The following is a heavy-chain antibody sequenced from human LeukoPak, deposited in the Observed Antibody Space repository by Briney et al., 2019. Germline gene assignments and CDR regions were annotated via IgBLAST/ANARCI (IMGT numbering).Heavy chain of an antibody. CDR2: ISGSGVST. V-gene: IGHV3-23*01. CDR3: ANCIAARRFDY. D-gene: IGHD6-6*01. Sequence: TGGSLRLSCAASGFTFSSFAVSWVRQVPGEGLEWVSAISGSGVSTYYADSVKGRFTISRDNSKSTLYLQMNGLRADDTAVYYCANCIAARRFDYWGQGTLVTVSS. J-gene: IGHJ4*02. CDR1: GFTFSSFA.